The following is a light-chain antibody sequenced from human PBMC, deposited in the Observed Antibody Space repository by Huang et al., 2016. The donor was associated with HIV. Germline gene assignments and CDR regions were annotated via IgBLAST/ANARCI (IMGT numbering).Light chain of an antibody. CDR2: AAS. J-gene: IGKJ2*01. CDR3: QQYNKWPPEYT. Sequence: VMMSQSPATLAASPGERVTLSCGASQSVNTNLAWYQKKPGQPPRLLIYAASTRATGVPDRFAGSGSGTEFTLTIDSLQSDDFAVYYCQQYNKWPPEYTFGQGTRLEIK. CDR1: QSVNTN. V-gene: IGKV3-15*01.